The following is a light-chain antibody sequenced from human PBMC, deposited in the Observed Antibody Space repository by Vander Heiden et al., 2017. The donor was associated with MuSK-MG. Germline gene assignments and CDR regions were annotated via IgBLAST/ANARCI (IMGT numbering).Light chain of an antibody. CDR3: QQSDSTPPYT. V-gene: IGKV1-39*01. CDR2: AAS. CDR1: QSISSY. Sequence: DIQMTQSPSSLSASVGDRVTITCRASQSISSYLNWYQQKPVKAPKLLIYAASSWQRGVTSRSSGSGYGKDFTLTISRRQPEDFATYYCQQSDSTPPYTFGQGTKLEIK. J-gene: IGKJ2*01.